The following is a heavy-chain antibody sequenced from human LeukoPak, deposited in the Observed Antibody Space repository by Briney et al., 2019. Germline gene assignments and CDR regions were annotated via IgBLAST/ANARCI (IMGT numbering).Heavy chain of an antibody. CDR1: GYTFTSYY. Sequence: ASVKVSCKASGYTFTSYYMHWVRQAPGQGLEWMGIINPSGGSTSHAQKFQGRVTMTRDTSTSTVYMELSSLRSEDTAVYYCARMRENIVGADWGQGTLVTVSS. D-gene: IGHD1-26*01. V-gene: IGHV1-46*01. CDR3: ARMRENIVGAD. CDR2: INPSGGST. J-gene: IGHJ4*02.